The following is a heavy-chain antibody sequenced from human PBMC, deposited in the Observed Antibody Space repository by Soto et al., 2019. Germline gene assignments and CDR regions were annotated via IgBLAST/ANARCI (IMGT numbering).Heavy chain of an antibody. CDR3: ARVVAVPADLDF. J-gene: IGHJ4*02. CDR1: VYTFTGYD. D-gene: IGHD6-19*01. V-gene: IGHV1-3*05. CDR2: INAGNGNT. Sequence: QVQLVQSGAEEKKPGASVKVSCKASVYTFTGYDMQWVRQAPGQRLAWMGGINAGNGNTKYSQKFQGRVTITRDTSASTAYMDLISLRSEDTAVYYCARVVAVPADLDFWGQGTLVTVSS.